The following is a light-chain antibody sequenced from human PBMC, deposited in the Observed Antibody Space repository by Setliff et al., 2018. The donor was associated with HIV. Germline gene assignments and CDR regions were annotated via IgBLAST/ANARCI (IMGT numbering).Light chain of an antibody. CDR2: EVS. CDR3: CSYAGTSTYV. CDR1: NSDVGSYNL. J-gene: IGLJ1*01. V-gene: IGLV2-23*02. Sequence: QSALTQPASVSGSPGQSITISCTGTNSDVGSYNLVSWYQQHPGKAPKLMIYEVSKRPSGVSNRFSGSKSGNTASLTIFGLQAEDEADYYCCSYAGTSTYVFGTGTK.